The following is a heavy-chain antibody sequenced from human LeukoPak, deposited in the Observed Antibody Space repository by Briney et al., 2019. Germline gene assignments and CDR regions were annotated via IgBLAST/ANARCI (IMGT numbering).Heavy chain of an antibody. CDR1: GFTFSSYA. Sequence: GGSLRLSCAASGFTFSSYAMNWVRQAPGKGLEWVSAISGSGGSTYYADSVKGRFTISRDNSKNTVYLQMNSLRAEDMAVYYCANDARSYGGDLQDYFDYWGQGTLVTVSS. V-gene: IGHV3-23*01. CDR2: ISGSGGST. CDR3: ANDARSYGGDLQDYFDY. J-gene: IGHJ4*02. D-gene: IGHD2-21*02.